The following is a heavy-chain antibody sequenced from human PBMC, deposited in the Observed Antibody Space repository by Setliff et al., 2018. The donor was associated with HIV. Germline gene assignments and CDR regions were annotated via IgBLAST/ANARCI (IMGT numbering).Heavy chain of an antibody. V-gene: IGHV3-7*03. CDR1: GFSFSAFW. D-gene: IGHD2-8*01. CDR3: AALSSRTNAVYGIISTRFDP. CDR2: INEDGSEK. J-gene: IGHJ5*02. Sequence: HPGGSLRLSCAASGFSFSAFWMSWARQAPGKGLAWVANINEDGSEKYYEGSLKGRFTISRDNAKNSLYLQLNSLRADDTAVYYCAALSSRTNAVYGIISTRFDPWGQGTLVTVSS.